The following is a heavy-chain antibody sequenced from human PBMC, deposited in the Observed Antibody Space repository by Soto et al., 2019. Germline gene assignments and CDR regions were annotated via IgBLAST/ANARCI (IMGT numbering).Heavy chain of an antibody. CDR3: AREGYSSSWYQKFEFDY. D-gene: IGHD6-13*01. CDR1: GYTFTGYY. J-gene: IGHJ4*02. V-gene: IGHV1-2*04. Sequence: QVQLVQSGAEVKKPGASVKVSCKASGYTFTGYYMHWVRQAPGQGLEWMGWINPNSGGTNCAQKFQGWVTMTRDTSISTAYMELSRLRSDDTAVYYCAREGYSSSWYQKFEFDYWGQGTLVTVSS. CDR2: INPNSGGT.